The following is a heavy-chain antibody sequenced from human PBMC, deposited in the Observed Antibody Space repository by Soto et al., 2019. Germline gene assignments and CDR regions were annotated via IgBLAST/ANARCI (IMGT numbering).Heavy chain of an antibody. CDR1: GGSMSGYY. CDR2: VHDSWGA. CDR3: VRQGYGPLHGLLDV. J-gene: IGHJ6*03. V-gene: IGHV4-59*08. D-gene: IGHD5-18*01. Sequence: SETLSLTCTVSGGSMSGYYWSWIRLPPGKPMEWIGDVHDSWGAAYNPSLRSRVAISLDTSKSQFSLSLTSVSATDTAMYYGVRQGYGPLHGLLDVWGTGTTVXVSS.